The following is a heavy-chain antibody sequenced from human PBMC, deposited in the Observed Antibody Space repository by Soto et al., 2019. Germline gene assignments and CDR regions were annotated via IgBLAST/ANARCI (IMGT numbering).Heavy chain of an antibody. CDR1: GYIFINYY. Sequence: QVQLVQSGAEVKKPGASVKISCKTSGYIFINYYIHWVRHAPGQGLVWVALSNPMSGRTHYAQKLQGRVTVTSDTATSTVYMELSSLISEDTAVYYCARDLAAADYWAQGTLGTVSS. CDR3: ARDLAAADY. J-gene: IGHJ4*02. V-gene: IGHV1-46*04. D-gene: IGHD6-13*01. CDR2: SNPMSGRT.